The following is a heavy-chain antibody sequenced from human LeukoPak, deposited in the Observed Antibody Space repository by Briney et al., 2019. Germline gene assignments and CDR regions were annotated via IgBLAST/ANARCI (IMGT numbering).Heavy chain of an antibody. J-gene: IGHJ2*01. V-gene: IGHV3-21*01. Sequence: GGSLRLSCAASGFTFSSYSMNWVRQAPGKGLEWVSSISSSSSYIHYADSVKGRFTISRDNAKNSLYLQMNSLRAEDTAVYYCARDYAGPQRPTVVHWYFDLWGRGTLVTVSS. D-gene: IGHD4-23*01. CDR2: ISSSSSYI. CDR1: GFTFSSYS. CDR3: ARDYAGPQRPTVVHWYFDL.